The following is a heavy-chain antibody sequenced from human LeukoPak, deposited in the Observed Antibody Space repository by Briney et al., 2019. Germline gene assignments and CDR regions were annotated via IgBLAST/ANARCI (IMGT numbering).Heavy chain of an antibody. CDR1: GYTLTELS. CDR2: IIPIFGTA. Sequence: GASVKVSCKVSGYTLTELSMHWVRQAPGQGLEWMGGIIPIFGTANYAQKFQGRVTITTDESTSTAYMELSSLRSEDTAVYYCARDPSSDDYSNSPRGAGRDWWFDPWGQGTLVTVSS. V-gene: IGHV1-69*05. D-gene: IGHD4-11*01. CDR3: ARDPSSDDYSNSPRGAGRDWWFDP. J-gene: IGHJ5*02.